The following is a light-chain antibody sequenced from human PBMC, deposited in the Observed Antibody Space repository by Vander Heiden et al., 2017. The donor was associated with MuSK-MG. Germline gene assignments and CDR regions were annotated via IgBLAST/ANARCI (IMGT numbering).Light chain of an antibody. CDR1: QGVSNL. Sequence: IVFTQSPATLSLSPGERATLTCRASQGVSNLLAWYQQKPGQPPRLLIYETSNRATGIPARFSGGGSGTDFTLTISSLEPEDFAVYYCQHRSSWPWTFGQGTKVEVK. V-gene: IGKV3-11*01. CDR3: QHRSSWPWT. CDR2: ETS. J-gene: IGKJ1*01.